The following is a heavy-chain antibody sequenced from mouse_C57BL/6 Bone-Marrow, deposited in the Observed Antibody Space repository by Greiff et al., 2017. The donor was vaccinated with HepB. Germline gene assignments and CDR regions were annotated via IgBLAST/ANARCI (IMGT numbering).Heavy chain of an antibody. V-gene: IGHV14-4*01. D-gene: IGHD2-5*01. CDR3: TTWSNYDYAMDY. J-gene: IGHJ4*01. CDR2: IDPENGDT. Sequence: EVKVVESGAELVRPGASVKLSCTASGFNIKDDYMHWVKQRPEQGLEWIGWIDPENGDTEYASKFQGKATITADTSSNTAYLQLSSLTSEDTAVYYCTTWSNYDYAMDYWGQGTSVTVSS. CDR1: GFNIKDDY.